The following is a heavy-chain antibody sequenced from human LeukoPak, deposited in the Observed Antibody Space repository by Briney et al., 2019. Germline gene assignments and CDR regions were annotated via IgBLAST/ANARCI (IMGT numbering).Heavy chain of an antibody. CDR3: ANYDEFGFGEFDY. D-gene: IGHD3-10*01. Sequence: PGGSLRLSCAASGFTFSSYAMSWVRQAPGKGLEWVSAISGSGGSTYYADSVKGRFTISRDNSKNTLYLQMNSLRAEDTAVYYCANYDEFGFGEFDYWGQGTLVTVSS. J-gene: IGHJ4*02. CDR2: ISGSGGST. CDR1: GFTFSSYA. V-gene: IGHV3-23*01.